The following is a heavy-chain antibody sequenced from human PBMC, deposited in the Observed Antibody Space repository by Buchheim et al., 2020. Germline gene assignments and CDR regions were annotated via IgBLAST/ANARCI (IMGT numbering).Heavy chain of an antibody. D-gene: IGHD5-18*01. Sequence: QVQLQESGPGLVKPSQTLSLTCTVSGGSISSGSYYWSWIRQPAGKGLEWIGRIYTSGSTNYNPSLKSRVTLTVDTSKNQFSLKLSSVTAADTAVYYCARDRHSYGRIWFDPWGQGTL. V-gene: IGHV4-61*02. CDR3: ARDRHSYGRIWFDP. CDR1: GGSISSGSYY. CDR2: IYTSGST. J-gene: IGHJ5*02.